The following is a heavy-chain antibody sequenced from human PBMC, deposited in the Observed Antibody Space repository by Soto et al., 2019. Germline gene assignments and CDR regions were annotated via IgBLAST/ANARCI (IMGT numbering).Heavy chain of an antibody. V-gene: IGHV3-33*01. J-gene: IGHJ6*02. CDR2: IWYDGSKK. CDR1: GFTFSSFG. D-gene: IGHD3-3*01. Sequence: PGGSLRLSCAASGFTFSSFGMHWVRQAPGKGLEWVSLIWYDGSKKSYGDSVKGRFTISRDNSRNTVYLQMNSMRADDTAVYYCARDASYYSLWSGYYPSRNGMDVWGQGTTVTVSS. CDR3: ARDASYYSLWSGYYPSRNGMDV.